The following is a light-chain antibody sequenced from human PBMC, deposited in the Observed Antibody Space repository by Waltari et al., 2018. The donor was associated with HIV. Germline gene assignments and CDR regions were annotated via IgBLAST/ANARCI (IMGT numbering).Light chain of an antibody. CDR3: HSYDSSLDGWV. V-gene: IGLV1-40*01. Sequence: QSVLTQPPSVSGAPGQRVTISCTGRSSNIGADYHVNWYQQLPGTAPKLLIYGYNNRPSGVPDRFSGSKSGTSASLAISGLQAEDEADYYCHSYDSSLDGWVFGGGTKLTVL. CDR1: SSNIGADYH. CDR2: GYN. J-gene: IGLJ3*02.